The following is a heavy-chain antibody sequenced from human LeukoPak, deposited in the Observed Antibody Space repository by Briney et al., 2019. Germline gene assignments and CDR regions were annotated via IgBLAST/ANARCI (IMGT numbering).Heavy chain of an antibody. J-gene: IGHJ4*02. CDR2: ISSSGSTI. Sequence: GGSLRLSCAASGFTFSSYEMNWVRQAPGKGLEWVSYISSSGSTIYYADSVKGRFTISRDNAKNSLYLQMNSLRAEDTAVYYCTRVYGGNPAWSFDYWGQGTLVTVSS. CDR3: TRVYGGNPAWSFDY. D-gene: IGHD4-23*01. CDR1: GFTFSSYE. V-gene: IGHV3-48*03.